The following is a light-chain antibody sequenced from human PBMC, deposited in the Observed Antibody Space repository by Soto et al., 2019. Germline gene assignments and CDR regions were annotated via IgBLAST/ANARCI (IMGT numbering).Light chain of an antibody. CDR1: SSNIGSNY. Sequence: QPVLTQPPSASGTPGQRVTISCSGSSSNIGSNYVYWYQQLPGTAPKLLIYSNNERPSGVPDRFSGSKSGTSASLAISGLRSEDEADYYCAAWDGSLSGVVFGGGTKLTVL. V-gene: IGLV1-47*02. J-gene: IGLJ2*01. CDR2: SNN. CDR3: AAWDGSLSGVV.